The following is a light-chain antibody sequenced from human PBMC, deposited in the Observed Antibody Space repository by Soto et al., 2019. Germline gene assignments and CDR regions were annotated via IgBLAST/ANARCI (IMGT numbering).Light chain of an antibody. V-gene: IGLV1-40*01. CDR2: GNT. CDR3: QSYDIRLSYV. CDR1: TSNIGVGFG. Sequence: QSVLTQPPSVSGAPGQRVTISCTGNTSNIGVGFGVHWYQHLPGTAPKLLIYGNTNRPSGDPDRFSGSKSGASASLAITGLQAEDEADYYCQSYDIRLSYVFGAGTKLTVL. J-gene: IGLJ1*01.